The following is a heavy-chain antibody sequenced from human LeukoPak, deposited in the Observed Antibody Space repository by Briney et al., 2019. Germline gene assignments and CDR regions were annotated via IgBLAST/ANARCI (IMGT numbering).Heavy chain of an antibody. CDR2: INSDGSST. D-gene: IGHD2-15*01. Sequence: PGRSLRLSCAASGFTFDDYAMHWVRQAPGKGLVWVSRINSDGSSTSYADSVKGRFTISRDNAKNTLYLQMNSLRAEDTAVYYCARAVLPLDYWGQGTLVTVSS. J-gene: IGHJ4*02. CDR1: GFTFDDYA. V-gene: IGHV3-74*01. CDR3: ARAVLPLDY.